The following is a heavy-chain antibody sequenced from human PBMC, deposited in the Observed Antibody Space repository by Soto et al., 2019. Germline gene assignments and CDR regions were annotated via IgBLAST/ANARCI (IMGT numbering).Heavy chain of an antibody. D-gene: IGHD5-18*01. Sequence: SVKVSCKASGGTFSSYAISWVRQAPGQGLEWMGGIIPIFGTANYAQKFQGRVTITADKSTSTAYMELSSLRSEDTAVYYCARDGKGRVDTDAFDIWGQGTMVTVS. CDR2: IIPIFGTA. CDR3: ARDGKGRVDTDAFDI. CDR1: GGTFSSYA. V-gene: IGHV1-69*06. J-gene: IGHJ3*02.